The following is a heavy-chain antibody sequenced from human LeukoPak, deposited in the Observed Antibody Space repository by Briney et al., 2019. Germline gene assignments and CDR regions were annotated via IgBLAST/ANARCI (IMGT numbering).Heavy chain of an antibody. CDR1: GYTFTGDY. V-gene: IGHV1-2*02. D-gene: IGHD3-16*02. CDR3: ARVRPYDYVWGSYRQPGHGWFDP. Sequence: ASVKVSCKASGYTFTGDYMHWVRQAPGQGLEWMGWINPNSGGTNYAQKFQGRVTMTRDTSISTAYMELSRLRSDDTAVYYCARVRPYDYVWGSYRQPGHGWFDPWGQGTLVTVSS. J-gene: IGHJ5*02. CDR2: INPNSGGT.